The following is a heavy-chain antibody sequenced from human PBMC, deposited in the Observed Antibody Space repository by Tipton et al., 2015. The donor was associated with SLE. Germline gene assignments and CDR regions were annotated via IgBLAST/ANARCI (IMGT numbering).Heavy chain of an antibody. CDR3: ARNRGYFALDY. Sequence: GSLRLSCAASGFTFSTYWMDWVRQAPGKGLEWVGNLKPDGSEQYYADSVEGRFTISRDNAKNSLYLQMNSLRAEDTAIYFCARNRGYFALDYWGRGVLVSVSS. CDR1: GFTFSTYW. V-gene: IGHV3-7*01. J-gene: IGHJ4*02. CDR2: LKPDGSEQ. D-gene: IGHD1-26*01.